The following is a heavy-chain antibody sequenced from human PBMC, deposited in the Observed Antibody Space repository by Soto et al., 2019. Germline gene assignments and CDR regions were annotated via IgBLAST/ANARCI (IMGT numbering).Heavy chain of an antibody. CDR2: IIPMLETT. D-gene: IGHD3-16*01. CDR3: AREMVRETTFGYFDN. CDR1: GGTFNSDA. V-gene: IGHV1-69*06. Sequence: QVRLVQSGAEVKKPGSSVKVSCKASGGTFNSDALTCVRHAPGQGLEWMGGIIPMLETTNYAQGFQGRITITADKSTSIVYMELSSLRSEDTAVYYCAREMVRETTFGYFDNWGQGTLVTVTS. J-gene: IGHJ4*02.